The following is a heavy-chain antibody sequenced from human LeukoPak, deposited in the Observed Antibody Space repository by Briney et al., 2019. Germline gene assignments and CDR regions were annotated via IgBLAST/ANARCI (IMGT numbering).Heavy chain of an antibody. J-gene: IGHJ6*03. CDR3: ARHGGSPTWGYMDV. V-gene: IGHV4-39*01. D-gene: IGHD2-15*01. Sequence: KPSETLSLTCTVSGGSISSSSYYWGWIRQPPGKGLEWIGSIYYSGSTYYNPSLKSRVTISVDTSKNQFSLKLSSVTAADTAVYYCARHGGSPTWGYMDVWGKGTTVTVSS. CDR2: IYYSGST. CDR1: GGSISSSSYY.